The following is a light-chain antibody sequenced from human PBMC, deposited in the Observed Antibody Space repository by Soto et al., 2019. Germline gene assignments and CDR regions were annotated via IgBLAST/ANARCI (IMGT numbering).Light chain of an antibody. J-gene: IGLJ1*01. CDR3: AAWDDSLSGYV. Sequence: SYELTQPPSVSVAPGQTARITCGGSKIGSQSVQWYQHRPGQAPVLVVYDDTARPSGIPERFSGSKSGTSASLAISGLRSEDEADYYCAAWDDSLSGYVFGTGTKVTVL. CDR1: KIGSQS. CDR2: DDT. V-gene: IGLV3-21*02.